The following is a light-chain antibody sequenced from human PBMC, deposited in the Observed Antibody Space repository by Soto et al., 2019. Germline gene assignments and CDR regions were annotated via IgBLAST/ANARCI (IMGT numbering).Light chain of an antibody. CDR2: GAF. CDR1: QSLRSS. CDR3: QQYNEWPLT. J-gene: IGKJ1*01. Sequence: VMTQSPVTLSLSPGESATLSCRASQSLRSSLAWYQQKPGQAPSLLIYGAFTRATGIPARFSGTGSGTEFTLTISSLQSEDFALYYCQQYNEWPLTFGQGTKVDIK. V-gene: IGKV3-15*01.